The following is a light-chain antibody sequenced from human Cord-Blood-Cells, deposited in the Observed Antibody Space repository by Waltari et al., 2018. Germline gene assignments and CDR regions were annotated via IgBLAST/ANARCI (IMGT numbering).Light chain of an antibody. CDR3: QQYNSLWT. J-gene: IGKJ1*01. CDR2: KAS. CDR1: QSSSSW. Sequence: DIQMTQSPSTLSASVGDRVTITCRASQSSSSWLAWYQQKPGKAPKLLIYKASSLESGVPSRFSGSRSGTEFTVTISSMQPDDFAAYYCQQYNSLWTFGQGTKVEIK. V-gene: IGKV1-5*03.